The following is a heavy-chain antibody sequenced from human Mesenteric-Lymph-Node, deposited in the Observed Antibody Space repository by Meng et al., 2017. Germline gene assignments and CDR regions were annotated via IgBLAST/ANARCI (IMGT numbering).Heavy chain of an antibody. D-gene: IGHD1-14*01. J-gene: IGHJ4*02. CDR2: IYIGGDT. V-gene: IGHV3-66*01. CDR3: ARGREPTADLPIDV. Sequence: GESLKISCAASGLTVSNNYMGWVRQAPGKGLEWVSIIYIGGDTYYADSVKGRFTISRDNLKNTCSLEMNSVRAEDTAVYFCARGREPTADLPIDVWGQGTLVTVSS. CDR1: GLTVSNNY.